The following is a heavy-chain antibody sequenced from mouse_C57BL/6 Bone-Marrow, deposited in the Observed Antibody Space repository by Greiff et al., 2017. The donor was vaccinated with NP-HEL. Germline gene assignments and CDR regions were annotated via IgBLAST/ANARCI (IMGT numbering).Heavy chain of an antibody. D-gene: IGHD2-12*01. J-gene: IGHJ4*01. CDR2: IYPRSGNT. Sequence: QVQLKESGAELARPGASVKLSCKASGYTFTSYGISWVKQRTGQGLEWIGEIYPRSGNTYYNEKFKGKATLTADKSSSTAYMELRSLTSEDSAVYFCAREALRPYAMDYWGQGTSVTVSS. CDR1: GYTFTSYG. V-gene: IGHV1-81*01. CDR3: AREALRPYAMDY.